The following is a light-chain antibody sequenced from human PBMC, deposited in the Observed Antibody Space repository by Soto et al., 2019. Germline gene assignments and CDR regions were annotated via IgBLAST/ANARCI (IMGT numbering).Light chain of an antibody. CDR1: SSNIGSNT. V-gene: IGLV1-44*01. CDR2: NNN. CDR3: AAWDDSLDDLV. Sequence: QSVLTQPPSVSGTPGQRVTISCSGRSSNIGSNTVSWYQQLPGAAPRLLIYNNNQRPSGVPARFSDSKSGTSASLAISGLQSEDEADYYCAAWDDSLDDLVFGGGTKVTVL. J-gene: IGLJ2*01.